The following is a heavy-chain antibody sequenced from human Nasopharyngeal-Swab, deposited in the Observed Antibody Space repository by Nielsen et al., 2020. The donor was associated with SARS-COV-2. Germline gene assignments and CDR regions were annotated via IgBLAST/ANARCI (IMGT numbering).Heavy chain of an antibody. V-gene: IGHV5-10-1*01. CDR3: ARHVSESSAYYYYYMDV. CDR2: IDPSDSYT. D-gene: IGHD3-10*02. J-gene: IGHJ6*03. Sequence: VRQAPGKGLEWMGRIDPSDSYTNYSPSFQGHVPISADKSISTAYLQWSSLKASDTAMYYCARHVSESSAYYYYYMDVWGKGTTVTVSS.